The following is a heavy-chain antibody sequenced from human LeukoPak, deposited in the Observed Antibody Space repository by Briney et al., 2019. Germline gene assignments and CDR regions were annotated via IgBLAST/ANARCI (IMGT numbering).Heavy chain of an antibody. CDR2: INHSGST. J-gene: IGHJ3*02. D-gene: IGHD3-10*01. CDR3: AREWRPNYYVSLKRPFDI. CDR1: GGSFSGYY. V-gene: IGHV4-34*01. Sequence: KPSETLSLTCAVYGGSFSGYYWSWIRQPPGKGLEWIGEINHSGSTNYNPSLKSRVTISVDTSKNQFSLKLSSVTAADTAVYYCAREWRPNYYVSLKRPFDIWGQGTMVTVSS.